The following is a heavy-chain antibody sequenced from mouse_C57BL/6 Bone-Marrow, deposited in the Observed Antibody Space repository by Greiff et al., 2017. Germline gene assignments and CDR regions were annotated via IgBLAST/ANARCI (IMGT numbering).Heavy chain of an antibody. J-gene: IGHJ4*01. Sequence: EVQVVESGGGLVQPGGSLSLSCAASGFTFTDYYMSWVRQPPGKALEWLGFIRNKANGYTTEYSASVKGRFTISRDNSQSILYLQLNALRAEDSATYYCARIYDGYLYAMDYWGQGTSVTVSS. CDR2: IRNKANGYTT. CDR1: GFTFTDYY. CDR3: ARIYDGYLYAMDY. D-gene: IGHD2-3*01. V-gene: IGHV7-3*01.